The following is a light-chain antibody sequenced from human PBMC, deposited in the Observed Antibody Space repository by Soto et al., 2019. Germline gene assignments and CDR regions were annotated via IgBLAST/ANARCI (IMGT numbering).Light chain of an antibody. CDR2: GAS. CDR3: LQNLNYPYT. CDR1: QDIKND. V-gene: IGKV1-6*02. J-gene: IGKJ2*01. Sequence: IQMTQSPSSLSASVGDRVTITCRASQDIKNDLGWFQEKPGKAPKLLVFGASSLQSGVPSRFSGSKSGTDFTLTISSLHPVDFTTYYCLQNLNYPYTFGQGTKL.